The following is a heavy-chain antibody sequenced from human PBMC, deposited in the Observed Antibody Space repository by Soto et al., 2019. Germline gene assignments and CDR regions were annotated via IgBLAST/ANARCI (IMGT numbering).Heavy chain of an antibody. CDR2: IYHSGST. V-gene: IGHV4-4*02. D-gene: IGHD3-3*01. J-gene: IGHJ6*02. CDR3: ARGYYDFWSGYYRAHYYGMDV. CDR1: GGSISSSNW. Sequence: QVQLQESGPGLVKPSATLSLTCAVSGGSISSSNWWSWVRQPPGKGLEWIGEIYHSGSTNYNPSLKSRVTISVDKSKNQFSLKLSSVTAADTAVYYCARGYYDFWSGYYRAHYYGMDVWGQGTTVTVSS.